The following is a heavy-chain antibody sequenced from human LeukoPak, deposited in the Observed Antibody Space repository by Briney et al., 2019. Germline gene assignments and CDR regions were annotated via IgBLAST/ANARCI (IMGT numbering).Heavy chain of an antibody. CDR3: AKVRVYGDYYFDY. D-gene: IGHD4-17*01. V-gene: IGHV3-23*01. J-gene: IGHJ4*02. Sequence: GGSLRLSCAASGFTFSSYAMSWVRQAPGKGLEWVSAISGSGGSTYYADSVKGRFTISRDNSKSTLYLQMNSLRAEDTAVYYCAKVRVYGDYYFDYWGQGTLVTVSS. CDR2: ISGSGGST. CDR1: GFTFSSYA.